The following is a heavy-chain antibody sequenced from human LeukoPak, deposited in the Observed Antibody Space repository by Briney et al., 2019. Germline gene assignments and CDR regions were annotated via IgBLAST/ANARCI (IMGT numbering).Heavy chain of an antibody. V-gene: IGHV1-18*01. Sequence: GASVKVSCKASGYTFTSYGISWVRQAPGQGLEWMGWISAYNGNTNYAQKLQGRVTMTTDTSTSTAYMELRSLRSDDTAVYYCARSRSNIVATMFTRTPLDYWGQGTLVTVSS. J-gene: IGHJ4*02. D-gene: IGHD5-12*01. CDR1: GYTFTSYG. CDR2: ISAYNGNT. CDR3: ARSRSNIVATMFTRTPLDY.